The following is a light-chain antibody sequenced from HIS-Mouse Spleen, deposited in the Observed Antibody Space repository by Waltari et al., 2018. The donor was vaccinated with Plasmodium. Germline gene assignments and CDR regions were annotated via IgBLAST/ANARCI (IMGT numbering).Light chain of an antibody. V-gene: IGLV3-10*01. CDR2: EDS. Sequence: SYELTQPPSVSVSPGQTARITCSGDALQNTYAYWYKQKSGQAPVLVIYEDSKRPSGIPERFSGSSSGTMATLTISGAQVEDEADYYCYSTDSSGNHRVFGGGTKLTVL. J-gene: IGLJ3*02. CDR1: ALQNTY. CDR3: YSTDSSGNHRV.